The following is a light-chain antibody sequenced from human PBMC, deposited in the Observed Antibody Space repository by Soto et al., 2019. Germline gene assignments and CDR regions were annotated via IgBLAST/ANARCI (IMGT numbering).Light chain of an antibody. CDR1: QSISSY. V-gene: IGKV1-39*01. CDR3: QQSYSTPPIS. Sequence: DIQMTQSPSSLSASVGDRVTITCRASQSISSYLNWYQQKPGKAPKLLIYAESSLQSGVPSRFSGSGSGTDFTLTISSLQPEDFATYYCQQSYSTPPISFGPGTKVDI. CDR2: AES. J-gene: IGKJ3*01.